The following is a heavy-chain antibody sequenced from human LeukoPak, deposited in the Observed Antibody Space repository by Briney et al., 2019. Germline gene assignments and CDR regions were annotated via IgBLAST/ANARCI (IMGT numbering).Heavy chain of an antibody. CDR1: GGSFGGYY. Sequence: PSETLSLTCAVYGGSFGGYYWNWIRQPRGKGLEWIGEISHSGSTNYNPSLKSRVTISVDTSKHQFSLRLSSVTAADTAVYYCARGDRGTGYSSIWGQGTLVTVSS. D-gene: IGHD6-19*01. CDR3: ARGDRGTGYSSI. J-gene: IGHJ4*02. V-gene: IGHV4-34*01. CDR2: ISHSGST.